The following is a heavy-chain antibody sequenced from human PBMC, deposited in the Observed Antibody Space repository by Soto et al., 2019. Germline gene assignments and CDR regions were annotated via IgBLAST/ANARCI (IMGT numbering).Heavy chain of an antibody. D-gene: IGHD6-6*01. CDR2: INHSGST. Sequence: SRTLSLTFTVSGESISSADFYWSWIRQHPGKGLEWIGEINHSGSTNYNPSLKSRVTISVDTSKNQFSLKLNSVTAADTAVYYCAGFSIEYSSSEYYMDVWGKGTTVTVSS. V-gene: IGHV4-31*03. J-gene: IGHJ6*03. CDR1: GESISSADFY. CDR3: AGFSIEYSSSEYYMDV.